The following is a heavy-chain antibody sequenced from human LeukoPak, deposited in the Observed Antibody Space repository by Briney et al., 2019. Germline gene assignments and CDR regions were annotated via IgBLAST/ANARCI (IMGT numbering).Heavy chain of an antibody. CDR3: ARESKGQGLVFDY. CDR1: GGSISSYY. J-gene: IGHJ4*02. Sequence: SETLSLTCTVSGGSISSYYWSWLRQSPTQGLEWIGYIYYSGSTNYNPSLKSRVTISVDTSKNQFSLKLSSVTAADTAVYYCARESKGQGLVFDYWGQGTLVTVSS. CDR2: IYYSGST. V-gene: IGHV4-59*01.